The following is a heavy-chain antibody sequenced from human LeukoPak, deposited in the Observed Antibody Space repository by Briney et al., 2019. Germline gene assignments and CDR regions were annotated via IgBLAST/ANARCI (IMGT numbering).Heavy chain of an antibody. Sequence: ASVKVSCKASGYTFTSYAMSWVRQAPGQGLEWMGWINTNTGNPTYAQGFTGRFVFSLDTSVSTAYLQISSLKAEDTAVYYCARGGSIQDYYDSSGYYSDAFDIWGQGTMVTVSS. D-gene: IGHD3-22*01. CDR2: INTNTGNP. CDR1: GYTFTSYA. J-gene: IGHJ3*02. CDR3: ARGGSIQDYYDSSGYYSDAFDI. V-gene: IGHV7-4-1*02.